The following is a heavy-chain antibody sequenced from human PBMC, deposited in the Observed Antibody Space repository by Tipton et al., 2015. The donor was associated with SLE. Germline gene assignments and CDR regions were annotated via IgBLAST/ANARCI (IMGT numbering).Heavy chain of an antibody. CDR3: ARGGSRHFSD. CDR2: ISDSSGTI. V-gene: IGHV3-48*01. CDR1: GFTFSTYN. Sequence: SLRLSCAASGFTFSTYNMNWVRQAPGKGLEWVSYISDSSGTIFYADSVKGRFTISRDNAKNSLDLQMNGLRAEDTAVYYCARGGSRHFSDWGQGTLVTVSS. J-gene: IGHJ4*02. D-gene: IGHD3-9*01.